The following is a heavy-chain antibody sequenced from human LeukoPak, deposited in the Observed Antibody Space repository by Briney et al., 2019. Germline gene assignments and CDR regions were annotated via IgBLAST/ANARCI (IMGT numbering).Heavy chain of an antibody. J-gene: IGHJ4*02. CDR3: ARNGEYGDYDY. CDR1: GFTFSSYW. D-gene: IGHD3-10*01. Sequence: GGSLRLSCAASGFTFSSYWMHWVRQAPGKGLVWVSRINSDGSSTSYADSVKGRFTISRDNAKNTLYLRMNSLRAEDTAVYYCARNGEYGDYDYWGQGTLVTVSS. V-gene: IGHV3-74*01. CDR2: INSDGSST.